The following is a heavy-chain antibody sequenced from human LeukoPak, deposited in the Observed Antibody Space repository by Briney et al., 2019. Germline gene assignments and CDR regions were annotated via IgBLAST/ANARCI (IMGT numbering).Heavy chain of an antibody. CDR1: GYTFTGYY. CDR2: INPNSGGT. Sequence: ASVKVSCKASGYTFTGYYMHWVRQAPGQGLEWMGWINPNSGGTNYAQKFQGRVTMTRDTSISTAYMELSRLRSDDTAVYYCASTDYYDSSGYYYWSAFDIWGQGTMVTVSS. V-gene: IGHV1-2*02. D-gene: IGHD3-22*01. CDR3: ASTDYYDSSGYYYWSAFDI. J-gene: IGHJ3*02.